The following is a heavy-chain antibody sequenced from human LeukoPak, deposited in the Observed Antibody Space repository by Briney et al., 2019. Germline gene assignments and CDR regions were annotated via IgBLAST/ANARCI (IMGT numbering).Heavy chain of an antibody. Sequence: PGGSLRLSCAASGFTFSSYAMSWVRQAPGKGLEWVSAISGSGGSTYYADSVKGRFTISRDNSKNTLYLQMNSLRAEDTAVSYCAKVTRDCSGGSCYSSIDYWGQGTLVTVSS. CDR2: ISGSGGST. CDR3: AKVTRDCSGGSCYSSIDY. CDR1: GFTFSSYA. D-gene: IGHD2-15*01. J-gene: IGHJ4*02. V-gene: IGHV3-23*01.